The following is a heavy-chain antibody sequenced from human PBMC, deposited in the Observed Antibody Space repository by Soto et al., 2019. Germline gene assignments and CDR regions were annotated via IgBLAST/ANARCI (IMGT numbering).Heavy chain of an antibody. CDR1: DSSISSYY. D-gene: IGHD3-22*01. V-gene: IGHV4-4*07. Sequence: LSLTCTVSDSSISSYYWSWIRKPAGKGLDWIGRIYHSGSTNYNPSLKSRVTISVDTSKNQFSLKLSSVTAADTAVYYCARAYYDSSGYYHFDYWGQGTPVTVS. CDR3: ARAYYDSSGYYHFDY. J-gene: IGHJ4*02. CDR2: IYHSGST.